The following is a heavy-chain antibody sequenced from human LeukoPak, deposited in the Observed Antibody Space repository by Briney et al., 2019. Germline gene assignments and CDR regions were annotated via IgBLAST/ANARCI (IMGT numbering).Heavy chain of an antibody. Sequence: GGSLRLSCSASGFTFGDAWMSWVRQAPGKGLEWLGRIRSNTDGGTTDYVAPVKGRFTISRDDSKNTLYLQMDSLKTEDTAVYYCATYRFKYDSSGDDYWGQGTLVTVSS. CDR1: GFTFGDAW. J-gene: IGHJ4*02. CDR2: IRSNTDGGTT. D-gene: IGHD3-22*01. CDR3: ATYRFKYDSSGDDY. V-gene: IGHV3-15*01.